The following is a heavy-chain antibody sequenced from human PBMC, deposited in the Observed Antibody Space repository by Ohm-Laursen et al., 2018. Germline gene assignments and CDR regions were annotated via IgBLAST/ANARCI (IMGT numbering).Heavy chain of an antibody. CDR3: ARSYSRGFDY. V-gene: IGHV4-59*01. CDR2: VYYSGTT. J-gene: IGHJ4*02. D-gene: IGHD3-10*01. CDR1: SGSISNFY. Sequence: SETLSLTCTVSSGSISNFYWSWIRQPPGKGLEWIGYVYYSGTTNYNPSLKSRITISVDTSKNQFSLNLSSVTAADTAIYYCARSYSRGFDYWGQGTLVTVSP.